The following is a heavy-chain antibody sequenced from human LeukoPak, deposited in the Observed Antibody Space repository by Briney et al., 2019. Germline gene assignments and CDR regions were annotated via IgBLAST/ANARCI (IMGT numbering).Heavy chain of an antibody. CDR3: ARAPYCIGGSCRFDY. J-gene: IGHJ4*02. CDR1: GFTVSSYW. D-gene: IGHD2-15*01. V-gene: IGHV3-7*03. CDR2: IKQDGSEK. Sequence: PGESLRLSCAASGFTVSSYWMSWVRQAPGKGLEWVATIKQDGSEKYYVDSVKGRFTISRDNAKNSLYLQMNSLRAEDTAVYYCARAPYCIGGSCRFDYWGQGTLVTVSS.